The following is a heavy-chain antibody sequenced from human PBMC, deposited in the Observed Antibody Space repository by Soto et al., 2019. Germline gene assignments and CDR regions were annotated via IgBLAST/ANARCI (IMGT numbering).Heavy chain of an antibody. CDR1: GGSISDDTYY. CDR3: ARGSSIAGLYYGMDV. V-gene: IGHV4-31*03. Sequence: PSETLSLTCTVSGGSISDDTYYWTWIRQHPGKGLEWIGYNYYSGITYYNPSLKSRVTISLDTSKNQFSLKLSSVTAADTAVYYCARGSSIAGLYYGMDVWGQGTTVTVSS. J-gene: IGHJ6*02. CDR2: NYYSGIT. D-gene: IGHD6-6*01.